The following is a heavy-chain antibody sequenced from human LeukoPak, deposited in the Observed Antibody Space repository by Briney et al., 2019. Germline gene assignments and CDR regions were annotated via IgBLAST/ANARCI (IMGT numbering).Heavy chain of an antibody. CDR3: ALDINGDLFHI. Sequence: GGSLRLSCAASGFSFSAYWIHWVRQAPGKGLVWVSSIKSDGSVTSYADAVKGRFSLSADNAKNTQYLQMSSLRAEDTAMYYCALDINGDLFHIWGQGTPVTVSS. J-gene: IGHJ4*02. D-gene: IGHD2-21*01. CDR1: GFSFSAYW. V-gene: IGHV3-74*01. CDR2: IKSDGSVT.